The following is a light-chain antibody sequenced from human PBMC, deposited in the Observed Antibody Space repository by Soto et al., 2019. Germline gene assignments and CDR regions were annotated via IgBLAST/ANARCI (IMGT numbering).Light chain of an antibody. CDR1: QSVSKY. Sequence: EIVLTQSPATLSLSPGERATLSCRASQSVSKYLAWYQQKPGQAPRLLIHDASNRATGIPARFSGSVSGTDFTLTISSLEPEDFVVYYCQQRSNWPQITFGGGTKVEIK. CDR2: DAS. V-gene: IGKV3-11*01. J-gene: IGKJ4*01. CDR3: QQRSNWPQIT.